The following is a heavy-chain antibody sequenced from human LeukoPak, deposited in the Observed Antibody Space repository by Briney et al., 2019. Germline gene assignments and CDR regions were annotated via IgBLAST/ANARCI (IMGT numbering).Heavy chain of an antibody. J-gene: IGHJ4*01. CDR1: GFRFGAFA. CDR2: IPSRGITT. D-gene: IGHD3-16*01. CDR3: ARGLLGGGRPADF. Sequence: GGSLTLSCAYSGFRFGAFAMYWVRQAAGGGLEWLSSIPSRGITTNYAVSVKGRFTISRDNSKNNLLLQMDSLRDEDTAIYYCARGLLGGGRPADFWGQGTLVTVSS. V-gene: IGHV3-23*01.